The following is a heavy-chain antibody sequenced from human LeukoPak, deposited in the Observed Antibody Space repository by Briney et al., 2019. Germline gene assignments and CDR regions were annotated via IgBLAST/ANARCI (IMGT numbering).Heavy chain of an antibody. CDR1: GYTFTSYD. V-gene: IGHV1-69*13. CDR3: ARGGYGDYGSYYYGMDV. J-gene: IGHJ6*02. Sequence: SVKVSYKASGYTFTSYDINWVRQATGQGLEWMGGIIPIFGTANYAQKFQGRVTITADESTSTAYMELSSLRSEDTAVYYCARGGYGDYGSYYYGMDVWGQGTTVTVSS. D-gene: IGHD4-17*01. CDR2: IIPIFGTA.